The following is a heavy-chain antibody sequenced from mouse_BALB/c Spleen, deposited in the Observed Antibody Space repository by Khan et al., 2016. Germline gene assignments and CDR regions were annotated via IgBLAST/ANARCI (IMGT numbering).Heavy chain of an antibody. D-gene: IGHD3-3*01. V-gene: IGHV1-87*01. CDR3: ARGTYYAMDY. CDR2: IYPGDGDT. Sequence: QVQLQQSGAELARPGVSVKLSCKASGYTFTSYWMQWVKQRPGQGLEWIGAIYPGDGDTRYTQKFKGKATLTADKSSSTAYMQLSSLASEDSAVYYCARGTYYAMDYWGQGTSVTVSS. CDR1: GYTFTSYW. J-gene: IGHJ4*01.